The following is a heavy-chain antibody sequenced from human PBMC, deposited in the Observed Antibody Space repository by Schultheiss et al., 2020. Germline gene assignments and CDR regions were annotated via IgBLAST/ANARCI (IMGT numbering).Heavy chain of an antibody. V-gene: IGHV3-21*01. D-gene: IGHD6-6*01. J-gene: IGHJ3*02. CDR2: ISSSSSYI. Sequence: GGSLRLSCAVSGFNFGDYSLDWVRQAPGKGLEWVSSISSSSSYIYYADSVKGRFTISRDNAKNSLYLQMNSLRAEDTAVYYCARRGSGYSSSSNAFDIWGQGTMVTVSS. CDR3: ARRGSGYSSSSNAFDI. CDR1: GFNFGDYS.